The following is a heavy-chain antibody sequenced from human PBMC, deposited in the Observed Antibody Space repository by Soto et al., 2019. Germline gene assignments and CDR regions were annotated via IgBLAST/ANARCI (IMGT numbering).Heavy chain of an antibody. CDR1: GFTFSSYA. J-gene: IGHJ4*02. Sequence: LRLSCAASGFTFSSYAMSWVRQAPGKGLEWVSAISGSGGRTYYADSVKGRFTISRDNSKNTLYLQMNSLRAEDTAVYYCAKDERYDSSDFDCWGQGTLVTVSS. V-gene: IGHV3-23*01. D-gene: IGHD3-22*01. CDR2: ISGSGGRT. CDR3: AKDERYDSSDFDC.